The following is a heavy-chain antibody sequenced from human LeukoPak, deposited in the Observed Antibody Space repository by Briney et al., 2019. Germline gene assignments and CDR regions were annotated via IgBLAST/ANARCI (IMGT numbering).Heavy chain of an antibody. CDR3: AKDLEIVVVTPFDY. V-gene: IGHV3-23*01. D-gene: IGHD3-22*01. CDR1: GFTFSSYA. Sequence: TGGSLRLSCAASGFTFSSYAMSWVRQAPGKGLEWVSAISGSGGSTYYADSVKGRFTISRDNSKNTPYLQMNSLRAEDTAVYYCAKDLEIVVVTPFDYWGQGTLVTVSS. J-gene: IGHJ4*02. CDR2: ISGSGGST.